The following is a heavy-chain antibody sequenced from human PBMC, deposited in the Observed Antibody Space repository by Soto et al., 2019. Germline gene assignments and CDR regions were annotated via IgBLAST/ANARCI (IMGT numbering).Heavy chain of an antibody. J-gene: IGHJ4*02. D-gene: IGHD2-15*01. CDR3: ARDGEGCSGGSCYDGYFDY. Sequence: QVQLVQSGAEVKKPGSSVKVSCKASGGTFSSYAISWVRQAPGQGLEWMGGIIPIFGTANYAQKFQGRVTITADESTSTADMELSSLRSEDTAVYYCARDGEGCSGGSCYDGYFDYWGQGTLVTVSS. V-gene: IGHV1-69*12. CDR2: IIPIFGTA. CDR1: GGTFSSYA.